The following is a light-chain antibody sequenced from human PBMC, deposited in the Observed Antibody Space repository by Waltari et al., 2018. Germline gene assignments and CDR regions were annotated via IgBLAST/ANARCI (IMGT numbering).Light chain of an antibody. Sequence: DAVMTQSPLSLPVTLGQPASISCRSSQSLVFGDGNTYLNWFQHRPGQSPRRLIYQVSNRDSGVPDRFSGSGSGTDFTLIISRVEAEDLGVYDCMQATHVPYTFGQGTKLEIK. V-gene: IGKV2-30*01. J-gene: IGKJ2*01. CDR1: QSLVFGDGNTY. CDR3: MQATHVPYT. CDR2: QVS.